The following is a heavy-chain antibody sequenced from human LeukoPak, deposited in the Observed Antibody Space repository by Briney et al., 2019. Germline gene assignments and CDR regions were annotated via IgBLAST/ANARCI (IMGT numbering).Heavy chain of an antibody. J-gene: IGHJ4*02. D-gene: IGHD3-22*01. Sequence: PSETLSLACTVSGGSISSGDFYWSWVRQPPGKGLEWIGYISYSGSTYYNPSLKSRITMSVDTSKNQFSLKLSSVTAADTAVYFCARAYFYDGSRYSPDSFDCWGQGTLVTVSS. CDR2: ISYSGST. V-gene: IGHV4-30-4*01. CDR1: GGSISSGDFY. CDR3: ARAYFYDGSRYSPDSFDC.